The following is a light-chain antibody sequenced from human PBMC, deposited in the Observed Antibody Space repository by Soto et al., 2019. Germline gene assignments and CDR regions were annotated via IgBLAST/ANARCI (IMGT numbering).Light chain of an antibody. Sequence: NFMLTQPHSVSESPGKTVTISCTRSSGSIASNYVQWYQQRPGSAPTTVIYEDNQRPSGVPDRFSGSIDSSSNSASLTISGLKTEDEAYYYCQSYDSSNQGNWVFGGGTKLTVL. V-gene: IGLV6-57*03. J-gene: IGLJ3*02. CDR2: EDN. CDR1: SGSIASNY. CDR3: QSYDSSNQGNWV.